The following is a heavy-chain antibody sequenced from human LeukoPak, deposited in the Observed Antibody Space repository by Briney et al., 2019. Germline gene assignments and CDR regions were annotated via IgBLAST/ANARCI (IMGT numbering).Heavy chain of an antibody. Sequence: PGESLKISCEASGYTFSNYWIGWVRQMPGKGLEWMGIIYPGDSDTRYSPSFQGQVTISADKSISTAYLQWSSLKASDTAMYYCASWTKPQWLVGYDAFDIWGQGTMVTVSS. CDR2: IYPGDSDT. J-gene: IGHJ3*02. CDR3: ASWTKPQWLVGYDAFDI. CDR1: GYTFSNYW. D-gene: IGHD6-19*01. V-gene: IGHV5-51*03.